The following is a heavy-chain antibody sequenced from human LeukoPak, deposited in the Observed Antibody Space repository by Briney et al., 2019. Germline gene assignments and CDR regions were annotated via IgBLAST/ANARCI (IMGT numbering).Heavy chain of an antibody. V-gene: IGHV4-39*07. Sequence: SETLSLTCTVSGASISSTNSYWGWIRQSPRTGLEWIGNIYSSGRSYYNPSLKSRVTISIDTSDKKFSLKLTSVTAADTAVYYCARKREGPTTGIDSWGQGTLVTVSS. CDR1: GASISSTNSY. J-gene: IGHJ4*02. D-gene: IGHD1-26*01. CDR2: IYSSGRS. CDR3: ARKREGPTTGIDS.